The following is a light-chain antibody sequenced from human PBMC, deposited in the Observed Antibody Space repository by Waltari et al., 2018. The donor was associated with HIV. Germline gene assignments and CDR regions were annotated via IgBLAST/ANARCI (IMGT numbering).Light chain of an antibody. CDR2: EDS. CDR3: YSTDITSHQRV. V-gene: IGLV3-10*01. J-gene: IGLJ3*02. Sequence: SYELTQPPSVSVSPGQTARITCSGDALPKKCAYWYQQRSGQAPVLVIYEDSKRPSGIPERFSGSSSGTMVTLTISGAQVEDEADYYCYSTDITSHQRVFGGGTKLTVL. CDR1: ALPKKC.